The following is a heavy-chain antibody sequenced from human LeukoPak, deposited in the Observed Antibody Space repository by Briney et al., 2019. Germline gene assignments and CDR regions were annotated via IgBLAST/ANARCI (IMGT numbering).Heavy chain of an antibody. CDR2: IIHSGST. CDR3: ARGRVISSGSYDP. D-gene: IGHD3-10*01. J-gene: IGHJ5*02. V-gene: IGHV4-34*01. CDR1: VGSFNDYY. Sequence: PSGTLSLTCAVYVGSFNDYYWSWIRQPSGKGLEWIGEIIHSGSTNYNPSLKSRVTISVDTSKNQFSLKLTSVTAADTAVYYCARGRVISSGSYDPWGQGTLVTVSS.